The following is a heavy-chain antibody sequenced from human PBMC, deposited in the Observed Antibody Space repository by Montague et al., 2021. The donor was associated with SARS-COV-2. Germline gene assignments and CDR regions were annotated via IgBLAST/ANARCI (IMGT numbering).Heavy chain of an antibody. Sequence: SETLSLTCAVYGGSFRGYYWSWIRQPPGEGLEWIAEISHSGSTSYNPSLKSRVTISVDTSKNQFSLKLSSATAADTAVYYCVRVPYRLLFVPRYYGMDVWGQGTTVNVSS. D-gene: IGHD2-2*01. CDR3: VRVPYRLLFVPRYYGMDV. V-gene: IGHV4-34*01. CDR1: GGSFRGYY. CDR2: ISHSGST. J-gene: IGHJ6*02.